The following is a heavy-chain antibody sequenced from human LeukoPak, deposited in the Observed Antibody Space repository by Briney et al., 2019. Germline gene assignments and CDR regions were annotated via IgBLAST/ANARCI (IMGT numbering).Heavy chain of an antibody. CDR3: ARDLAASYDFWSAYGMDV. CDR1: GFTFSSYS. D-gene: IGHD3-3*01. CDR2: ISSSSSTI. J-gene: IGHJ6*02. Sequence: GGSLRLSCAASGFTFSSYSMNWVRQAPGKELEWVSYISSSSSTIYYADSVKGRFTISRDNAKNSLYLQMNSLRDEDTAVYYCARDLAASYDFWSAYGMDVWGQGTTVTVSS. V-gene: IGHV3-48*02.